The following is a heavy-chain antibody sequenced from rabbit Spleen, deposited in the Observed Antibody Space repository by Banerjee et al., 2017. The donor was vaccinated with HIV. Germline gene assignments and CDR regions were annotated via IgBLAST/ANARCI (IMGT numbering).Heavy chain of an antibody. J-gene: IGHJ3*01. D-gene: IGHD1-1*01. CDR1: GFTLSNYW. CDR2: IYTGSSSNT. CDR3: ARGIVDGGYNWAFDF. V-gene: IGHV1S45*01. Sequence: QEQLEESGGDLVKPEGSLTLTCTASGFTLSNYWMCWVRQAPGKGLEWIACIYTGSSSNTYYANWAKGRFPLPRSTSLNTVTLQLNSLTAADTATYFCARGIVDGGYNWAFDFWGQGTLVTVS.